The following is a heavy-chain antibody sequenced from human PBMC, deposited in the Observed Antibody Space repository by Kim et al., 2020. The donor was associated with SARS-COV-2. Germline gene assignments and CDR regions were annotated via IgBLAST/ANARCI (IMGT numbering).Heavy chain of an antibody. Sequence: SETLSLTCTVSGGSISSYYWSWIRQPPGKGLEWIGYIYYSGSTNYNPSLKSRVTISVDTSKNQFSLKLSSVTAADTAVYYCARDSSMGMADAFDIWGQGTMVTVSS. CDR3: ARDSSMGMADAFDI. J-gene: IGHJ3*02. D-gene: IGHD6-13*01. CDR2: IYYSGST. CDR1: GGSISSYY. V-gene: IGHV4-59*13.